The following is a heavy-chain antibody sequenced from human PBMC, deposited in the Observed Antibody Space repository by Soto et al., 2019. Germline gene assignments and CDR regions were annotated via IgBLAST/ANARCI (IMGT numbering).Heavy chain of an antibody. CDR1: GFTFSTYS. J-gene: IGHJ2*01. CDR3: VREWASYSSSSGSYWYFDL. Sequence: EVQLVESGGGLVRPGGSLRLSCAASGFTFSTYSMNWVRQAPGQGLEWVSYISSGSATIYYADSVKGRFTISRDNAENSLYLQMNSLTDEDTAVYYCVREWASYSSSSGSYWYFDLWGRGTVITVSS. CDR2: ISSGSATI. V-gene: IGHV3-48*02. D-gene: IGHD6-6*01.